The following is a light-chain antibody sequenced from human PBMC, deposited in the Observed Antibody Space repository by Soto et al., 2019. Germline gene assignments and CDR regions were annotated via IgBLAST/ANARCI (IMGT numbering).Light chain of an antibody. Sequence: QSALTQPRSVSGSPGQSVTISCTGTSSDVGGYNYVSWYQQHPGKAPKLMIYDVSKRPSGVPDRFSGSKSGNTASLTISGLQAEDEDDYYCCSYAGSYTDVFGTGTQLTV. CDR3: CSYAGSYTDV. V-gene: IGLV2-11*01. CDR1: SSDVGGYNY. CDR2: DVS. J-gene: IGLJ1*01.